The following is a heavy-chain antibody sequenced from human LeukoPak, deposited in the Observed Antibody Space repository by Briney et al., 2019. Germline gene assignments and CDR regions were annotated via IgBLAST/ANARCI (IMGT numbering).Heavy chain of an antibody. D-gene: IGHD5-18*01. J-gene: IGHJ4*02. Sequence: SVKVSCKASGGTFSSYPISWVRQASGQGLEWMGRIIPIFGTANYAQKFQGRVTITTDESTSTAYMELSSLRSEDTAVYYCARGSQLWFLFLNWGQGTLVTVSS. CDR3: ARGSQLWFLFLN. CDR2: IIPIFGTA. V-gene: IGHV1-69*05. CDR1: GGTFSSYP.